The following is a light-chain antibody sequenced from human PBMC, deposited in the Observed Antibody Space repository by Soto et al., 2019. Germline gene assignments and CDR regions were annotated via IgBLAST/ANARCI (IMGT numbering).Light chain of an antibody. CDR1: QDISNY. J-gene: IGKJ4*01. CDR3: HQYDTLPLT. Sequence: DIQMTQSPSSLSASVGDRVTITCQASQDISNYLNWYQQKPGKAPKLLIYDASNLETGVPSRFSGSGSGTDFTFTISSLQHEDIAPPYCHQYDTLPLTFGGGTKVEIK. CDR2: DAS. V-gene: IGKV1-33*01.